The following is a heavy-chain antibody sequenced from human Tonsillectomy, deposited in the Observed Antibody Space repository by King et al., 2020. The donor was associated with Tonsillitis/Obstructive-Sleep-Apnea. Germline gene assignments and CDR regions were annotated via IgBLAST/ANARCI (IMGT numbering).Heavy chain of an antibody. V-gene: IGHV3-48*03. J-gene: IGHJ4*02. Sequence: QLVQSGGGLVQPGGSLRLSCAASGFTFSSYEMNWVRQAPGKGLEWVSYISSSASTIYYADSVKGRFTISRDNAKNSLYLQMNSLRAEDTAVYYCARDLIGGYCYWGQGTLVTVSS. CDR1: GFTFSSYE. D-gene: IGHD2-15*01. CDR3: ARDLIGGYCY. CDR2: ISSSASTI.